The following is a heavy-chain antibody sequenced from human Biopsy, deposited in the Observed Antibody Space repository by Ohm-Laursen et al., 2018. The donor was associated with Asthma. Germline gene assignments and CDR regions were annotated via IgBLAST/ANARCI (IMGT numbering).Heavy chain of an antibody. D-gene: IGHD6-13*01. Sequence: SLRLSCAASGFTFSNSGMHWVRQAPGKGLEWVAVIWFDGSNKYYVDSVRGRFTISRDNSRNTLYLQMNSLGAEDTAVYYCATDRFAGYSTSWYRGFWFDPWGQGTRVTVSS. CDR2: IWFDGSNK. J-gene: IGHJ5*02. CDR1: GFTFSNSG. V-gene: IGHV3-33*01. CDR3: ATDRFAGYSTSWYRGFWFDP.